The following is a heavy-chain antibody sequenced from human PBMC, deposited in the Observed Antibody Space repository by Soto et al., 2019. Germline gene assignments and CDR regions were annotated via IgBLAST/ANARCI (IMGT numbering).Heavy chain of an antibody. D-gene: IGHD3-10*01. Sequence: QVQLQESGPGLVKPSETLSLTCTVSGGSVSSANYYWSWIRQPPGKGLEWIGLIYNSGSTNYNPSLKSRVTVLRDTSKNQFSLKLTSVTAADTAVYYCAREFAYWGQGILVTVSS. CDR2: IYNSGST. J-gene: IGHJ4*02. V-gene: IGHV4-61*01. CDR1: GGSVSSANYY. CDR3: AREFAY.